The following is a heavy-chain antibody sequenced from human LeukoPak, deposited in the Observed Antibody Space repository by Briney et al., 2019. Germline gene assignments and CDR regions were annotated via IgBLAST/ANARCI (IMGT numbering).Heavy chain of an antibody. CDR3: ARGPPDSSSWYWSSVSEDKRHFDY. CDR2: ISYDGSNK. D-gene: IGHD6-13*01. Sequence: PGGSLRLSCAASGFTFSSYAMHWVRQAPGKGLEWVAVISYDGSNKYYADSVKGRFTISRDNSKNTLYLQMNSLRAEDTAVYYCARGPPDSSSWYWSSVSEDKRHFDYWGQGTLVTVSS. CDR1: GFTFSSYA. V-gene: IGHV3-30-3*01. J-gene: IGHJ4*02.